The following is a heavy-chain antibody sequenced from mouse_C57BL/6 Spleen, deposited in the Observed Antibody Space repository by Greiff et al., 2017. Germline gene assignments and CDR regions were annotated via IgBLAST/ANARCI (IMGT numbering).Heavy chain of an antibody. CDR2: ISSGSRTI. V-gene: IGHV5-17*01. CDR3: ARDYYGYAMDY. J-gene: IGHJ4*01. Sequence: EVKVVESGGGLVKPGGSLTLSCAASGFTFSDYGMHWVRQAPEKGLEWVAYISSGSRTIYYAATVKGRFTISRDNAKNTLCLQMTSLRSEDTAMYYCARDYYGYAMDYWGQGTSGTVSS. CDR1: GFTFSDYG. D-gene: IGHD1-1*01.